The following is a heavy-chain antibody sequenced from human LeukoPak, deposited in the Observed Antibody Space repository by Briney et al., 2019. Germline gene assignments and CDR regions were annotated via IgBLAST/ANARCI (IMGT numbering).Heavy chain of an antibody. CDR3: AIGGDYGPFDY. V-gene: IGHV4-59*01. J-gene: IGHJ4*02. CDR2: IYYSGST. CDR1: GGSISSYC. D-gene: IGHD4-17*01. Sequence: PSETLSLTCTVSGGSISSYCWSWIRQPPGKGLEWIGYIYYSGSTNYNPSLKSRVTISVDTSKNQFSLKLSSVTAADTAVYYCAIGGDYGPFDYWGQGTLVTVSS.